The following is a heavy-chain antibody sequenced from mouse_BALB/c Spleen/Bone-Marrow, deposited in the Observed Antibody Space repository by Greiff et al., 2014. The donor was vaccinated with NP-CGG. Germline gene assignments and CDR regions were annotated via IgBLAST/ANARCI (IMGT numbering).Heavy chain of an antibody. D-gene: IGHD2-14*01. J-gene: IGHJ3*01. CDR1: GYTFTDYA. CDR3: ARGNRYDGAWFAY. CDR2: ISTYSGNT. Sequence: VKLMESGPGLVRPGVSVKISCKGSGYTFTDYAMHWVKQSHAKSLEWIGVISTYSGNTNYNQKFKGKATMTVDKSSSTAYMELARLTSEDSAIYYCARGNRYDGAWFAYWGQGTLVTVSA. V-gene: IGHV1-67*01.